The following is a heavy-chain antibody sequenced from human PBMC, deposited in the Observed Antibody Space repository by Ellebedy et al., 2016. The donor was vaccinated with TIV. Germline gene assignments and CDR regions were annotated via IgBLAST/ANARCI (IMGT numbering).Heavy chain of an antibody. Sequence: GGSRRLSCVVSGFTINSNYMSWVRQAPGRGLEWVSVISVGGSAYYADSVEGRFTISRDNSRNTLFLQMNGLRAEDTAVYYCAGETFNDVDLDLWGLFDVWGQGTTVTVSS. CDR3: AGETFNDVDLDLWGLFDV. V-gene: IGHV3-66*01. CDR1: GFTINSNY. CDR2: ISVGGSA. J-gene: IGHJ3*01. D-gene: IGHD3-10*01.